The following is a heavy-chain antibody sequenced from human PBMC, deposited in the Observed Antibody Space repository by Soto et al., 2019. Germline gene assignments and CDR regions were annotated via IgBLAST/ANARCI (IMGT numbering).Heavy chain of an antibody. D-gene: IGHD3-22*01. CDR3: ARALYSSGHV. CDR2: ISSFSNYM. Sequence: GGSLRLSCAVSGFTFNSYGMNWVRQAPGKGLEWVSSISSFSNYMYYTDSVKGRFTISRDNARNTLYLQMNSLRAEDTAVYYCARALYSSGHVWGQGTLVTVSS. V-gene: IGHV3-21*01. J-gene: IGHJ4*02. CDR1: GFTFNSYG.